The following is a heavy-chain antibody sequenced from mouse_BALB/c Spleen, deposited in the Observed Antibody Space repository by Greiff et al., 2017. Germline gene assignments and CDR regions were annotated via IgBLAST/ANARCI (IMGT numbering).Heavy chain of an antibody. CDR3: TRDHHSITTVVAREYYFDY. CDR1: GFTFSSYT. CDR2: ISSGGSYT. Sequence: DVKLVESGGGLVKPGGSLKLSCAASGFTFSSYTMSWVRQTPEKRLEWVATISSGGSYTYYPDSVKGRFTISRDNAKNTLYLQMSSLKSEDTAMYYCTRDHHSITTVVAREYYFDYWGQGTTLTVSS. V-gene: IGHV5-6-4*01. J-gene: IGHJ2*01. D-gene: IGHD1-1*01.